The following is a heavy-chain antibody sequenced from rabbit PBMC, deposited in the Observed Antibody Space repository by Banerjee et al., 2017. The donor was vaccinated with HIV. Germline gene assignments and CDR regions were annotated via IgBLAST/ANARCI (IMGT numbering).Heavy chain of an antibody. D-gene: IGHD4-1*01. J-gene: IGHJ4*01. CDR1: GFDLSSYYY. CDR2: IYTGSSGST. Sequence: QEQLEESGGGLVKPEGSLTLTCKASGFDLSSYYYMCWVRQAPGKGLELIACIYTGSSGSTWYASWAKGRFTISKTSSTTVTLQMTSLTAADTATYFCAKNVDSVWGDLWGPGTLVTVS. CDR3: AKNVDSVWGDL. V-gene: IGHV1S45*01.